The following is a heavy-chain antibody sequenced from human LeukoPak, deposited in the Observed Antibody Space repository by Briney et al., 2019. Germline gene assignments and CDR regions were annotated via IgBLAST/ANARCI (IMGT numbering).Heavy chain of an antibody. CDR3: ARDKMHSPSVPYYYMDV. Sequence: PGGSLRLSCAASGFTFSSYAMHWVRQAPRKGLEYVSAISGNGGSTYYANSVKGRFTISRDNSKNTLYLQMGSLRAEDMAVYYCARDKMHSPSVPYYYMDVWGKGTTVTIPS. V-gene: IGHV3-64*01. D-gene: IGHD2-2*01. CDR1: GFTFSSYA. CDR2: ISGNGGST. J-gene: IGHJ6*03.